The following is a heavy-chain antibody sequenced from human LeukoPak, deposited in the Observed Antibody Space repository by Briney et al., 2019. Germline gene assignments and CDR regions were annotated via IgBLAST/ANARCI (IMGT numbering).Heavy chain of an antibody. J-gene: IGHJ4*02. V-gene: IGHV3-53*01. D-gene: IGHD1-26*01. CDR1: GFTVSSNY. CDR3: ARFGWELHFDY. CDR2: IYSGGST. Sequence: PGGSLRLSCAASGFTVSSNYMSWVRQAPGKGLEWVSVIYSGGSTYYADSVKGRFTISRDNSKNTLYLQMNSLRAEDTAVYYCARFGWELHFDYWGQGTLVTVSS.